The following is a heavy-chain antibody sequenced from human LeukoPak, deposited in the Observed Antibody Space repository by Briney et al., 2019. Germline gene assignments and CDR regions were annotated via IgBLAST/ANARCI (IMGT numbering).Heavy chain of an antibody. V-gene: IGHV1-69*04. CDR2: IIPILGIA. CDR1: GGTFSSYT. J-gene: IGHJ4*02. CDR3: AREWYYYDSSGEGYYFDY. D-gene: IGHD3-22*01. Sequence: SVKVSCKASGGTFSSYTISWVRQAPGQGLEWMGRIIPILGIANYAQKFQGRVTITADKSTSTAYMELSSLRSEDTAVYYCAREWYYYDSSGEGYYFDYWGQGTLVTVSS.